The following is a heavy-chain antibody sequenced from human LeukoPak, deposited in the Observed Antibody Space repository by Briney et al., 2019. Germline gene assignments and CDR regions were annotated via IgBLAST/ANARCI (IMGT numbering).Heavy chain of an antibody. Sequence: SVKDSCKASGGTFSSYATSWVRQAPGQGLEWMGRIIPILGIANYVQKFQGRVTITADKSTNTAYMELSSLRSEDTAVYYCARGGVDTAMAYDYWGQGTLVTVSS. CDR1: GGTFSSYA. CDR2: IIPILGIA. CDR3: ARGGVDTAMAYDY. J-gene: IGHJ4*02. V-gene: IGHV1-69*04. D-gene: IGHD5-18*01.